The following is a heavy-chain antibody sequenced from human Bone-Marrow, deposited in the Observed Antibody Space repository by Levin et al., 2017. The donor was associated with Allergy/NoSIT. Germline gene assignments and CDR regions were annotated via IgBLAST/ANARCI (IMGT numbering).Heavy chain of an antibody. V-gene: IGHV3-7*02. CDR3: SGKGAWSFEF. CDR1: GFTFSGYW. CDR2: INRDGVDG. D-gene: IGHD2-8*01. Sequence: GGSLRLSCASSGFTFSGYWMAWVRQAPGKGLEWVANINRDGVDGYYVDSVKGRFTISRDNARNSLYLQMNSLRVEDTAVYYCSGKGAWSFEFWGQGTLVTVSS. J-gene: IGHJ4*02.